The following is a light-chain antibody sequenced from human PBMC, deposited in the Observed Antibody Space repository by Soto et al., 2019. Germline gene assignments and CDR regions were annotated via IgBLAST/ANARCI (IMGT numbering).Light chain of an antibody. V-gene: IGKV3-11*01. J-gene: IGKJ4*01. Sequence: EIVLTQSPATLCLSPGERATLSCRASQRVSSYLAWYQQKPGQAPRLLIYDASNRATGIPARFSGSGSGADFTLTINSLEPEDFAVYYCQQRGNWPLTFGGGTKVDI. CDR3: QQRGNWPLT. CDR2: DAS. CDR1: QRVSSY.